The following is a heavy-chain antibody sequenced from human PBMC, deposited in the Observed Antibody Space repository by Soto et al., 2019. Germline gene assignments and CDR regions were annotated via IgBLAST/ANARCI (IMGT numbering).Heavy chain of an antibody. Sequence: QVQLQESGPGLVKPSETLSLTCSVPGGSISGNYGCWIRQPPGKGLEWIGYIYYNGYTIYSPSLNGRVTISVDTSKNQFSLKLTSVTAADTAMYYCTRHPPIARFENGLDVWGQGTTVTVSS. CDR3: TRHPPIARFENGLDV. CDR1: GGSISGNY. CDR2: IYYNGYT. J-gene: IGHJ6*02. V-gene: IGHV4-59*08. D-gene: IGHD2-21*01.